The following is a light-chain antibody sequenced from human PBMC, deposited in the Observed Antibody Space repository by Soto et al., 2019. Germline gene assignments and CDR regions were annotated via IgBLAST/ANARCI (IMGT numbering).Light chain of an antibody. Sequence: QSVLTQPASVSGSPGQSITISCTGTSSDVGDYNYVSWYQQHPGKAPKLMIYEVSDRPSGASNRFSGSKSGNTASLTISGLQAEDEADYYCSSFTSIGTYVFGTGTKVTVL. CDR1: SSDVGDYNY. V-gene: IGLV2-14*01. CDR2: EVS. CDR3: SSFTSIGTYV. J-gene: IGLJ1*01.